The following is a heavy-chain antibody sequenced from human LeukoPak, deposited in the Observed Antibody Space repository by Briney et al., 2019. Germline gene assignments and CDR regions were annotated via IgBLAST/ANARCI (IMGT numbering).Heavy chain of an antibody. Sequence: GGSLRLSCAASGFTFSSYAMSWVRQAPGKGLEGVSAISGSCGSTYYADSVKGRFTISRDNSKNTLYLQMSSLRAEDTAVYYCANLRYSSSSGGFDYWGQGTLVTVSS. D-gene: IGHD6-6*01. CDR1: GFTFSSYA. J-gene: IGHJ4*02. CDR2: ISGSCGST. CDR3: ANLRYSSSSGGFDY. V-gene: IGHV3-23*01.